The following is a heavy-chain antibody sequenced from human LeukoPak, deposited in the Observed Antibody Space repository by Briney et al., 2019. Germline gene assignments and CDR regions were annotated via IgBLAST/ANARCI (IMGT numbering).Heavy chain of an antibody. Sequence: SCKASGGTFSSYAMHWVRQAPGKGLEWVAVISYDGSNKYYADSVKGRFTISRDNSKNTLYLQMNSLRAEDTAVYYCAREGLQRKFSGSYHFDYWGQGTLVTVSS. CDR3: AREGLQRKFSGSYHFDY. CDR1: GGTFSSYA. J-gene: IGHJ4*02. D-gene: IGHD1-26*01. V-gene: IGHV3-30-3*01. CDR2: ISYDGSNK.